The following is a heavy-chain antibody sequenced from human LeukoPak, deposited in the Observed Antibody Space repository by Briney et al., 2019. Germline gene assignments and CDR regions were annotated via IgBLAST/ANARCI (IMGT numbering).Heavy chain of an antibody. CDR2: IYYSGST. Sequence: SETLSLTCTVSGGSISSYYWSWIRQPPGKGLERIGYIYYSGSTNYNPSLESRLTMSVDTSKNQFSLNLNSVTAADTAVYYCARLIAVTGDTYWYFDLWGRGTLVTVSS. J-gene: IGHJ2*01. CDR1: GGSISSYY. D-gene: IGHD6-19*01. CDR3: ARLIAVTGDTYWYFDL. V-gene: IGHV4-59*08.